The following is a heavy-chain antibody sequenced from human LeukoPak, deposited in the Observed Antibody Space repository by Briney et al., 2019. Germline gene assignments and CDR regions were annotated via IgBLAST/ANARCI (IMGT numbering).Heavy chain of an antibody. D-gene: IGHD3-10*01. CDR2: ISSSSSYI. CDR3: ARDYGSATKDY. J-gene: IGHJ4*02. V-gene: IGHV3-21*01. CDR1: GFTFSSYS. Sequence: GGSLRLSCAASGFTFSSYSMNWVRQAPGKGLEWVSSISSSSSYIYYAASVKGRFTISRDNAKNSLYLQMNSLRAEDTAVYYCARDYGSATKDYWGQGTLVTVSS.